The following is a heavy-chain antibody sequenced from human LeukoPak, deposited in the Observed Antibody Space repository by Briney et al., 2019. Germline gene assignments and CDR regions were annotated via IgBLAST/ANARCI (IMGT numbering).Heavy chain of an antibody. CDR1: GFTFKNYW. Sequence: GGSLRLSCAVSGFTFKNYWMTWVRQAPGKGLEWVANIKQDGSEKYYVDSVKGRFTISRDNAKNSLYLQMNSLRAEDTAVYYCASQGFGELSTFDYWGQGTLVTVSS. D-gene: IGHD3-10*01. J-gene: IGHJ4*02. V-gene: IGHV3-7*01. CDR3: ASQGFGELSTFDY. CDR2: IKQDGSEK.